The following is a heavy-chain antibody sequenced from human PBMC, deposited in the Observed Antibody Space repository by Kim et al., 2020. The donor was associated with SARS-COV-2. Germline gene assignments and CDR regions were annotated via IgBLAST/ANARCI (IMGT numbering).Heavy chain of an antibody. CDR2: INPSGGST. Sequence: ASVKVSCKASGYTFTSYYMHWVRQAPGQGLEWMGIINPSGGSTSYAQKFQGRVTMTRDTSTSTVYMELSSLRSEDTAVYYCARDPTEVGATQLHYYYGMDVWGQGTTVTVSS. V-gene: IGHV1-46*01. CDR3: ARDPTEVGATQLHYYYGMDV. D-gene: IGHD1-26*01. J-gene: IGHJ6*02. CDR1: GYTFTSYY.